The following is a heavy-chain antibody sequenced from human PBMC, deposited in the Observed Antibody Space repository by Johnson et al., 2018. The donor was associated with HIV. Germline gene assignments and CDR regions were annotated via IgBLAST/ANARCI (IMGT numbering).Heavy chain of an antibody. CDR2: IYSGGST. D-gene: IGHD6-13*01. V-gene: IGHV3-66*01. Sequence: VQLVESGGGLVQSGGSLRLSCGASGFSVSNTYMNWVRQAQGKGLEWVSVIYSGGSTYYADSVRGRFTISRDNSKNTLYLQMSSLRAEDTAMYYCARDGESQQLPLGDAFDVWGQGTMVTVSS. CDR1: GFSVSNTY. CDR3: ARDGESQQLPLGDAFDV. J-gene: IGHJ3*01.